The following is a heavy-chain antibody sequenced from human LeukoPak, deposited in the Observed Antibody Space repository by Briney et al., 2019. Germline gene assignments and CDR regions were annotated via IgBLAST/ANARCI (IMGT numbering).Heavy chain of an antibody. D-gene: IGHD3-10*01. CDR3: ARVPYGSGSYYNNLFFDY. J-gene: IGHJ4*02. Sequence: GGSLRLSCAASGFTFRDYSMNWVRQAPGKGLECVSYISSSSGTIYYADSVKGRFTISRDNAKNSLYLQMNSLRAEDTAVYYCARVPYGSGSYYNNLFFDYWGQGTLVTVSS. CDR2: ISSSSGTI. V-gene: IGHV3-48*04. CDR1: GFTFRDYS.